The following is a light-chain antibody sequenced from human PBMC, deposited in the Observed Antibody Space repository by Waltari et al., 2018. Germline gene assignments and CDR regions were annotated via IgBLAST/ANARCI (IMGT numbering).Light chain of an antibody. CDR1: QSVGSY. CDR2: DAS. CDR3: QQRSNWTPHT. J-gene: IGKJ2*01. V-gene: IGKV3-11*01. Sequence: EIVLTQSPATLSLSPGDTATLSCGASQSVGSYLAWYQQKPGQPPRLLIYDASNRATGVPARFRGSGSGTDFTLTISSLEAEDFAVYYCQQRSNWTPHTFGQGARLEIK.